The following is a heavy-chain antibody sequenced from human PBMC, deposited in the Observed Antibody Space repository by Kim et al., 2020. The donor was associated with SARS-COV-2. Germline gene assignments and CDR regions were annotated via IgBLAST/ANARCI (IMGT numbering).Heavy chain of an antibody. CDR1: GFTFSSYA. Sequence: GGSLRLSCAASGFTFSSYAMSWVRQAPGKGLEWLSAISGSGGGTYYADSVKGRFTISRDNSKNTLYLQINSLRAEDTAVYYCAQDYLRKVDYWGQGMLITVSS. CDR3: AQDYLRKVDY. CDR2: ISGSGGGT. J-gene: IGHJ4*02. V-gene: IGHV3-23*01.